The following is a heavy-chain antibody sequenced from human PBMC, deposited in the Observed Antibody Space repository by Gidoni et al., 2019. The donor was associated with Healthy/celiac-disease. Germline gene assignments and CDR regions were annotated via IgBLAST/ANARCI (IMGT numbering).Heavy chain of an antibody. CDR1: GGSIRSGAYY. J-gene: IGHJ4*02. CDR3: ARDVVAVAGTFDY. CDR2: IYYSGST. V-gene: IGHV4-30-4*08. D-gene: IGHD6-19*01. Sequence: QVQLQATGPGLVKPSQTLSLPCTVSGGSIRSGAYYWSWIRQPPGKGLELIGYIYYSGSTYYNPSLKSRVTISVDTAKNQFSLKLSSVTAADTAVYYGARDVVAVAGTFDYWGQGTLVTVSS.